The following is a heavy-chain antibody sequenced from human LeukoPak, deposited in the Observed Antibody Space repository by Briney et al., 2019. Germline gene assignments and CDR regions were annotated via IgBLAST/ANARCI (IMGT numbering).Heavy chain of an antibody. CDR1: GFTFSDHY. CDR3: AQFAKGG. V-gene: IGHV3-72*01. CDR2: IKHKAHSYTT. D-gene: IGHD2-21*01. Sequence: GGSLRLSCAASGFTFSDHYMDWVRQAPGKGLEWVGRIKHKAHSYTTEYAASVNGRFTISRDDSKSSLYLQMNSLKIEDTAVYYCAQFAKGGWGQGTLVTVSS. J-gene: IGHJ4*02.